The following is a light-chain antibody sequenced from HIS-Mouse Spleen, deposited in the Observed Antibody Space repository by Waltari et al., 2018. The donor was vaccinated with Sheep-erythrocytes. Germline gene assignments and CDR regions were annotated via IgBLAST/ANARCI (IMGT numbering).Light chain of an antibody. Sequence: DIQMTQSPSSVSASVGDRVTITCRASQGISSWLAWYQQKPGKAPKLLIYAASSLQSGVPSRFSGSGSGTDFTLTISGTQAMDEADYYCQAWDSSTAVVFGGGTK. V-gene: IGKV1-12*01. CDR3: QAWDSSTAVV. CDR2: AAS. CDR1: QGISSW. J-gene: IGKJ4*01.